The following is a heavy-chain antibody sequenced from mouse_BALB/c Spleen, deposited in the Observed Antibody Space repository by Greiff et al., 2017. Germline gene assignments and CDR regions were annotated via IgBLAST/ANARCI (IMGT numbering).Heavy chain of an antibody. Sequence: EVKLMESGAELVKPGASVKLSCKTSGYTFTSYWMHWVKQRPGQGLEWIGAIYPGNSDTSYNQKFKGKAKLTAVTSTSTAYMELSSLTNEDSAVYYCTRSRDGYPWFAYWGQGTLVTVSA. V-gene: IGHV1-5*01. J-gene: IGHJ3*01. D-gene: IGHD2-3*01. CDR1: GYTFTSYW. CDR3: TRSRDGYPWFAY. CDR2: IYPGNSDT.